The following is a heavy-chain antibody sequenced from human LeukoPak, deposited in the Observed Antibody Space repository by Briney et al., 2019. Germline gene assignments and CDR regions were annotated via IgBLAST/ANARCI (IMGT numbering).Heavy chain of an antibody. V-gene: IGHV1-69*05. CDR1: GGTFSSYA. CDR2: IIPIFGTA. Sequence: GASVKVSCKASGGTFSSYAISWVRQAPGQGLEWMGGIIPIFGTANYAQKFQGRVTITTDESTSTAYMELSSLRSEDTAVYYYARFSSSWYIFDYWGQGTLVTVSS. J-gene: IGHJ4*02. CDR3: ARFSSSWYIFDY. D-gene: IGHD6-13*01.